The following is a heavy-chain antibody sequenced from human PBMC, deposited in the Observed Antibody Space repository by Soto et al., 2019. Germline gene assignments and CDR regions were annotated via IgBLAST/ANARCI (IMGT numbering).Heavy chain of an antibody. V-gene: IGHV4-34*01. D-gene: IGHD6-19*01. Sequence: SETLSLTCAVYGGSFSGYYWSWIRQPPGKGLEWIGEINHSGSTNYNPSLKSRVTISVDTSKNQFSLKLSSVTAADTAVYYCARGWSSGWDDAFDIWGQGTMVTVSS. CDR2: INHSGST. CDR3: ARGWSSGWDDAFDI. J-gene: IGHJ3*02. CDR1: GGSFSGYY.